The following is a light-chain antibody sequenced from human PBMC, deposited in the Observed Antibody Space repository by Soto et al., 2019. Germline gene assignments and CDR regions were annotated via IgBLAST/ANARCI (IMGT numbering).Light chain of an antibody. Sequence: EIVMTQSPATLSVSPGERATLSCRASQSVSSNLVWYQQKPGQAPRLLIYGASTRATGIRARFSGSGSGTEFTLTISSLQSEDFAVYYCQQYLNWLTFGGGTKVEIK. CDR2: GAS. J-gene: IGKJ4*01. V-gene: IGKV3-15*01. CDR1: QSVSSN. CDR3: QQYLNWLT.